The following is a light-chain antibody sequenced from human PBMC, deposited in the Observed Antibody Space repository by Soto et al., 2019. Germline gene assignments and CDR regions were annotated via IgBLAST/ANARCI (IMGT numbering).Light chain of an antibody. Sequence: QSVLTQSPSESATPGQRVTISCSGSGSNIGTHAVNWYQQVPGTAPTLLIFRNHQRPSGVPDRFSGSKSGTSASLAISGPQSEDEADYYCAAWDDSLRAVVFGGETKLTVL. CDR1: GSNIGTHA. J-gene: IGLJ2*01. CDR2: RNH. CDR3: AAWDDSLRAVV. V-gene: IGLV1-44*01.